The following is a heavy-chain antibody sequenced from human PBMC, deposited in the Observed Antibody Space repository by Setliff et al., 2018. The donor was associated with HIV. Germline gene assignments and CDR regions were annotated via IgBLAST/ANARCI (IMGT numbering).Heavy chain of an antibody. D-gene: IGHD2-15*01. CDR1: GFTFKTYS. Sequence: HPGGSLRLSCAASGFTFKTYSMNWVRQAPGKGLEWVSHIGSSSGSISYTDSVKGRFSVSRDNAKNSLYLQLNSLRAEDTAVYYCARLGHCYGGGCNFDTFDVWGQGTMVTVSS. V-gene: IGHV3-48*04. CDR2: IGSSSGSI. CDR3: ARLGHCYGGGCNFDTFDV. J-gene: IGHJ3*01.